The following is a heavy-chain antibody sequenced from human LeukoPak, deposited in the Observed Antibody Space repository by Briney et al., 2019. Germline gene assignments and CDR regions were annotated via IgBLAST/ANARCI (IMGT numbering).Heavy chain of an antibody. D-gene: IGHD3-9*01. J-gene: IGHJ5*02. CDR3: ARDWHILTGRNCFDP. V-gene: IGHV1-2*02. Sequence: ASVKVPCKASGYTFTGYYMHWVRQAPGQGLEWMGWINPNSGGTNFAQKFQGRVTMTTDTSTSTAYMELRSLRSDDTAMYYCARDWHILTGRNCFDPWGQGTLVTVSS. CDR2: INPNSGGT. CDR1: GYTFTGYY.